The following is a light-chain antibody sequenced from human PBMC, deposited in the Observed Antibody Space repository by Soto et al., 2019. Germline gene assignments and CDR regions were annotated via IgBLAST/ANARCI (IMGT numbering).Light chain of an antibody. Sequence: QSVLTQPPSASGSPGQSVTISCTGTSSDVGGYNYVSWYQQHPGKAPKVIIYEVSKRPSGVPDRFSGSKSGSTASLTVSGLHAEDEADYYCSSYAVTNIFVFGTGTKVTVL. J-gene: IGLJ1*01. V-gene: IGLV2-8*01. CDR2: EVS. CDR3: SSYAVTNIFV. CDR1: SSDVGGYNY.